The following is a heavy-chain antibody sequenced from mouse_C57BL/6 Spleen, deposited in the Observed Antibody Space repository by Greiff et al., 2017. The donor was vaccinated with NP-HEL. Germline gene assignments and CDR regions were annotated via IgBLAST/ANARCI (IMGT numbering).Heavy chain of an antibody. CDR2: ISDGGSYT. CDR1: GFTFSSYA. Sequence: EVQLVESGGGLEKPGGSLKLSCAASGFTFSSYAMSWVRQTPEKRLEWVATISDGGSYTYYPDNVKGRFTISRDNAKDNLYLQMSHLKSEDTAMYYCARGSDGFAYWGQGTLVTVSA. CDR3: ARGSDGFAY. V-gene: IGHV5-4*01. J-gene: IGHJ3*01.